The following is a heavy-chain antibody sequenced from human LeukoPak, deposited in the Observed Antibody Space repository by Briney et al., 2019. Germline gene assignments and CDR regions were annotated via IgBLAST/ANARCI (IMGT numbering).Heavy chain of an antibody. Sequence: GGSLRLSCAASGFTFSSYWIHWVRQAPGKGLVWVSRINSDGSSTTYADSVKGRFTISRDNAKNTLYLQVNSLRAEDTAVYYCARVAGSYAAPDYWSQGTLVTVSS. CDR3: ARVAGSYAAPDY. D-gene: IGHD3-16*01. CDR1: GFTFSSYW. CDR2: INSDGSST. J-gene: IGHJ4*02. V-gene: IGHV3-74*01.